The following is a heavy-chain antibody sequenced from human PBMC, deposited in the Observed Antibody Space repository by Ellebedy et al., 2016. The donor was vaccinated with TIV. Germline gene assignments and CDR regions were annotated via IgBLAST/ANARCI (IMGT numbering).Heavy chain of an antibody. V-gene: IGHV1-69*13. Sequence: ASVKVSCKASGGTFSSYAISWVRQAPGQGLEWMGGIIPIFGTANYAQKFQGRVTITADESTSTAYMELSSLRSEDTAVYYCARDPPENWNDASYWYFDLWGRGTLVTVSS. CDR1: GGTFSSYA. CDR2: IIPIFGTA. D-gene: IGHD1-1*01. J-gene: IGHJ2*01. CDR3: ARDPPENWNDASYWYFDL.